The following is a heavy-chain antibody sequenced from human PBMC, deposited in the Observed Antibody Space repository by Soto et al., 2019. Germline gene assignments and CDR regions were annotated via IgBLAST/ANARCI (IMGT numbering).Heavy chain of an antibody. Sequence: ASVKFSCKASGYTFSTYAMHWVRQDHGQSLEWMGWLNGGTGQTRYSQKFQDRVIITRDTSASTGYMELSSLTSEDTAVYYCARGKGMEENYFYYGLDIWGQGTTVTVSS. V-gene: IGHV1-3*01. CDR1: GYTFSTYA. D-gene: IGHD1-1*01. J-gene: IGHJ6*02. CDR3: ARGKGMEENYFYYGLDI. CDR2: LNGGTGQT.